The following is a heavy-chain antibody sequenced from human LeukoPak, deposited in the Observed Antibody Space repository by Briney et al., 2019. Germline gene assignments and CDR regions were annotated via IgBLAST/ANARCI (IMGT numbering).Heavy chain of an antibody. Sequence: SETLSPTCTVSGGSISSYYWSWIRQPPGKGLEWIGYIYYSGSTNYNPSLKSRVTISVDTSKNQFSLKLSSVTAADTAVYFCASGSYKFDPWGQGTLVTVSS. CDR1: GGSISSYY. V-gene: IGHV4-59*01. J-gene: IGHJ5*02. CDR3: ASGSYKFDP. D-gene: IGHD1-26*01. CDR2: IYYSGST.